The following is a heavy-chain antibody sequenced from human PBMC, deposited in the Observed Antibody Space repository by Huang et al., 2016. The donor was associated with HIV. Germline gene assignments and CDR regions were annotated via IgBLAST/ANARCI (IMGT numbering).Heavy chain of an antibody. D-gene: IGHD1-26*01. V-gene: IGHV3-9*01. CDR2: ISWNSANI. Sequence: EVQLVESGGNLIQTGGSLILACSASGFRFDNSAMFWVWQAPGKGLVGVSSISWNSANIAYGDSVKGRFTISRDNARNSLYLQMNSLRPHDTALYYCVKGDIVGTANFFDYWGQGTQVSVSS. J-gene: IGHJ4*02. CDR1: GFRFDNSA. CDR3: VKGDIVGTANFFDY.